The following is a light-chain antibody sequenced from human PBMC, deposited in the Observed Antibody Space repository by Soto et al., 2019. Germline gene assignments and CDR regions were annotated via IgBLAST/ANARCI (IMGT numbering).Light chain of an antibody. CDR2: GAS. J-gene: IGKJ3*01. CDR3: QQYNNWPPFT. CDR1: QSVSSS. V-gene: IGKV3-15*01. Sequence: ELVMTQSPATLSVSPGARVTLSCRASQSVSSSLAWYQQKPGQAHRLLIYGASTRATGIPARFSGSGSETEFTLTISSLQSEDFAVYYCQQYNNWPPFTFGPGTKVDIK.